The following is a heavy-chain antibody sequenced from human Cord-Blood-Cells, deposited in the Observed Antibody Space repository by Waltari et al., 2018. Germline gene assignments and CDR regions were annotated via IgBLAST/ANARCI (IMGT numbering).Heavy chain of an antibody. V-gene: IGHV4-34*01. J-gene: IGHJ5*02. CDR3: SAYSNWFDP. Sequence: QVQLQQWGAGLLKPSETLSLTCAVHGGSFSGYYWSWIRQPPGKGLEWIGEINHSGSTNYNPSLKSRVTISVDTSKNQFSLKLSSVTAADTAVYYCSAYSNWFDPWGQGTLVTVSS. CDR1: GGSFSGYY. D-gene: IGHD3-16*01. CDR2: INHSGST.